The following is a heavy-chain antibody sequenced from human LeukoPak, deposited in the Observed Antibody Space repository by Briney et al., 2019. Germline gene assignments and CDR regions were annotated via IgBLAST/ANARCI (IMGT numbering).Heavy chain of an antibody. V-gene: IGHV1-24*01. D-gene: IGHD3-22*01. CDR3: ARLPHLTGYYYDSSGYLLDY. J-gene: IGHJ4*02. CDR1: GYTLTELS. CDR2: FDPEDGET. Sequence: ASVKVSCKVSGYTLTELSMHWVRQAPGKGLEWMGGFDPEDGETIYAQKFQGRVTMTEDTSTDTAYMELSSLRSEDTAVYYCARLPHLTGYYYDSSGYLLDYWGQGTLVTVSS.